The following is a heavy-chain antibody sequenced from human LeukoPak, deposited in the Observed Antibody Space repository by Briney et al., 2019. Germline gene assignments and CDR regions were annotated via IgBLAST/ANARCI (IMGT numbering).Heavy chain of an antibody. J-gene: IGHJ4*02. CDR3: VRETEAYGE. V-gene: IGHV3-30-3*01. D-gene: IGHD4-17*01. Sequence: GGSLRLSCTASGFTFSSYAMHWVRQAPGKGLEWVAVISYDGSDNYYADSVKGRFTISRDNSKKTLYLQMNSLRAEDTAIYYCVRETEAYGEWGQGTLVTVSS. CDR1: GFTFSSYA. CDR2: ISYDGSDN.